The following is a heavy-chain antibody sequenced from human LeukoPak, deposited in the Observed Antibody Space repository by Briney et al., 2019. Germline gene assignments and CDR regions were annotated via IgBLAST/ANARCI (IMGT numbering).Heavy chain of an antibody. CDR3: ASSPYYDFWSGQVHFDY. V-gene: IGHV3-9*01. CDR2: ISWNSGSI. Sequence: GGSLRLSFAASGFTFHDYAMHWVRQAPGKGLEWVSGISWNSGSIGYADSVKGRFTISRDNAKNSLYLQMNSLRAEDTAVYYCASSPYYDFWSGQVHFDYWGQGTLVTVSS. D-gene: IGHD3-3*01. J-gene: IGHJ4*02. CDR1: GFTFHDYA.